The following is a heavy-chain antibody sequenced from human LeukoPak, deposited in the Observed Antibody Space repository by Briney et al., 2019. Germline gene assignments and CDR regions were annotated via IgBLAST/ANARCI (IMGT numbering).Heavy chain of an antibody. D-gene: IGHD3-10*01. J-gene: IGHJ3*02. Sequence: GESLKISCKGSGYSFSTYWIHWVRQMPGKGLGWMGGIYPSDADTRYSPSFQGQVNISADKSITIAYLQWSSLKASDTAMYYCARRRPGDDAFDIWGQGTKVTVSS. CDR3: ARRRPGDDAFDI. CDR2: IYPSDADT. CDR1: GYSFSTYW. V-gene: IGHV5-51*01.